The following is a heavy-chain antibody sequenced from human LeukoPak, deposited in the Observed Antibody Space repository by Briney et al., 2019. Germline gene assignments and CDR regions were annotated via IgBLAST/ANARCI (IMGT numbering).Heavy chain of an antibody. V-gene: IGHV3-30*18. Sequence: GGSLRLSCAASGFTFSSYGMHWVRQAPGKGLEWVAVISYDGSNKYYADSVKGRFTISRDNSKNTLYLQMNSLRAEDTAVYYCAKWRGYSYGYDYWGQGTLVTVSS. CDR1: GFTFSSYG. D-gene: IGHD5-18*01. J-gene: IGHJ4*02. CDR3: AKWRGYSYGYDY. CDR2: ISYDGSNK.